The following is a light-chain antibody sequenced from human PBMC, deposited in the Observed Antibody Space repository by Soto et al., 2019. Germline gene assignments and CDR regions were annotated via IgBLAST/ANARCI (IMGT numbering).Light chain of an antibody. CDR1: SSDVGGYNY. CDR2: EVY. Sequence: QSALTQPPSASGSPGQSVTISCTGTSSDVGGYNYVSWYQHHPGKAPKLIICEVYKRPSGVPDRFSGSKSGNTAALTVSGLHAEDEADYYCSSYVGTNSYDFGTGTKVTVL. J-gene: IGLJ1*01. V-gene: IGLV2-8*01. CDR3: SSYVGTNSYD.